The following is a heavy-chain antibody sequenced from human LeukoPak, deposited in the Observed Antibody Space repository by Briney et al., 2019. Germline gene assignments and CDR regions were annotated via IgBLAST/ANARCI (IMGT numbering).Heavy chain of an antibody. CDR3: TTVDILTGYESMDV. CDR1: RFTFSTYG. J-gene: IGHJ6*02. V-gene: IGHV3-15*01. Sequence: GGSLRLSCAASRFTFSTYGMSWVRQAPGKGLEWVGRIKSKTDGGTTDYAAPVKGRFTISRDDSKNTLYLQMNSLKTEDTAVYYCTTVDILTGYESMDVWGQGATVTVSS. D-gene: IGHD3-9*01. CDR2: IKSKTDGGTT.